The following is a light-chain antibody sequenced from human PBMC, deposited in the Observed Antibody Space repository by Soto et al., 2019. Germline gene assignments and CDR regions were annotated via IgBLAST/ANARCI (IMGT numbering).Light chain of an antibody. CDR3: SSYTRHFFVV. Sequence: QSVLTQPASVSGSPGQSITISCTGTTSDAGGHNYFSWFQHHPGEAPKLIIYDVNNRPSGVSPRFSGSKSGDTASLTISGLQAEDEATYYCSSYTRHFFVVFGGGTKVTVL. J-gene: IGLJ2*01. V-gene: IGLV2-14*03. CDR1: TSDAGGHNY. CDR2: DVN.